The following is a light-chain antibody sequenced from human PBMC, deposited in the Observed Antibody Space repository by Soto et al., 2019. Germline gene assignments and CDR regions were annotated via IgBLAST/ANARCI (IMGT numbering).Light chain of an antibody. J-gene: IGLJ1*01. CDR2: EVS. Sequence: QSVLTQPASVCGSPGQSLTISCTGTSIDIAPYNYVSWYQQHPGKAPKLIIYEVSYRPSGISNRFSGSKSGNTASLTISGLQAEDEADYYCSSYTSNTNYVFGTGTKVTVL. CDR1: SIDIAPYNY. CDR3: SSYTSNTNYV. V-gene: IGLV2-14*01.